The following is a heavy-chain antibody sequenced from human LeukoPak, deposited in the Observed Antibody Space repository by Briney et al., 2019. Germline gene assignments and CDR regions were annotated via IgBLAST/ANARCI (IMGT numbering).Heavy chain of an antibody. CDR2: INHSGST. J-gene: IGHJ5*02. Sequence: SETLSLTCAVYGGSFSGYYWSWIRQPPGKGLEWIGEINHSGSTNYNPSLKSRVTISVDTSKNQFSLKLSSVTTADTAVYYCARDNGFKYYYGTVNSAHWFDPWGQGTLVTVSS. V-gene: IGHV4-34*01. CDR3: ARDNGFKYYYGTVNSAHWFDP. D-gene: IGHD3-10*01. CDR1: GGSFSGYY.